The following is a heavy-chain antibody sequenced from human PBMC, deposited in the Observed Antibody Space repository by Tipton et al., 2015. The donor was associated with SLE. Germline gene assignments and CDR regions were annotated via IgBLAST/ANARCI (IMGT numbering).Heavy chain of an antibody. CDR3: ARDGYYYGSGSYWVYYYYMDV. Sequence: SLRLSCAASGFTFSSYGMHWVRQAPGTGLEWVAVIWYDGSNKYYADSVKGRFTISRDNSKNTLYLQMNSLRAEDTAVYYCARDGYYYGSGSYWVYYYYMDVWGKGTTVTVSS. CDR2: IWYDGSNK. J-gene: IGHJ6*03. D-gene: IGHD3-10*01. CDR1: GFTFSSYG. V-gene: IGHV3-33*01.